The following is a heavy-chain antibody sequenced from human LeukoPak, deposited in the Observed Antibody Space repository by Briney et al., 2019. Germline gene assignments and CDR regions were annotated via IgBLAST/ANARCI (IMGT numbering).Heavy chain of an antibody. V-gene: IGHV3-30*02. CDR2: IRYDGSNK. J-gene: IGHJ3*02. Sequence: QPGGSLRLSCAASGFTFSSYGMHWVRQAPGKGLEWVAFIRYDGSNKYYADSVKGRFTISRDNSKNTLYLQMNSLRAEDTAVYYCAKARDYDILTGFEIGAFDIWGQGTMVTVSS. D-gene: IGHD3-9*01. CDR1: GFTFSSYG. CDR3: AKARDYDILTGFEIGAFDI.